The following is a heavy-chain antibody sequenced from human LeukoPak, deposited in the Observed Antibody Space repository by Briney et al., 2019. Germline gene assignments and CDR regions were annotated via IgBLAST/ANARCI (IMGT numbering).Heavy chain of an antibody. CDR2: INPNSGGT. J-gene: IGHJ4*02. Sequence: ASVKVSCKASGYTFTGYYMHWVRQAPGQGLEWMGWINPNSGGTNYAQKFQGRVTMTRETSITTAYMELSRLRSDDTAVYYCAREEGSGCYDSWGQGTRLTVSS. D-gene: IGHD6-19*01. CDR3: AREEGSGCYDS. CDR1: GYTFTGYY. V-gene: IGHV1-2*02.